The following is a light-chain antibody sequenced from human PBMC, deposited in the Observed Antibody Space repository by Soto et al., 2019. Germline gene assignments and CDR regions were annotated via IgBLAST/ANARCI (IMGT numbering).Light chain of an antibody. CDR2: RAS. CDR3: QQYDKWPRT. Sequence: EIVMTQSPAALSVSPGERATLSCRASQSVSSNLAWYQQKPGQAPRLLIYRASTRATGVPARFSGSGSGTEFTLTISNLQSEDFAVYHCQQYDKWPRTFGQGTKVDIK. V-gene: IGKV3-15*01. J-gene: IGKJ1*01. CDR1: QSVSSN.